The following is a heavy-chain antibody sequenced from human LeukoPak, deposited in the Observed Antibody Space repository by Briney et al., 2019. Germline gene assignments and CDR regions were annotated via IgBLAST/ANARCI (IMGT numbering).Heavy chain of an antibody. CDR2: IYYSGST. D-gene: IGHD2-21*02. J-gene: IGHJ5*02. Sequence: SETLSLTCTVSGGSISSSSYYWGWIRQPPGKGLEWIGSIYYSGSTYYNPSLKSRVTISVDTSKNQFSLKLSSVTAADTAVYYCARDGRTAPNWFDPWGQGTLVTVSS. CDR1: GGSISSSSYY. CDR3: ARDGRTAPNWFDP. V-gene: IGHV4-39*07.